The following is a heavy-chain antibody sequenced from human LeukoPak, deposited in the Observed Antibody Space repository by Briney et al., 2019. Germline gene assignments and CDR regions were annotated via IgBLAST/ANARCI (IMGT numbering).Heavy chain of an antibody. J-gene: IGHJ4*02. V-gene: IGHV1-18*01. CDR1: GYTFTSYG. Sequence: ASVKVSCKASGYTFTSYGISWVRQAPGQGLEWMVWISAYNGNTNYAQKLQGRVTMTTDTSTSTAYMELRSLRSDDTAVYYCARGPTYYDFWSGYYTEYYFDYWGQGTLVTVSS. CDR3: ARGPTYYDFWSGYYTEYYFDY. D-gene: IGHD3-3*01. CDR2: ISAYNGNT.